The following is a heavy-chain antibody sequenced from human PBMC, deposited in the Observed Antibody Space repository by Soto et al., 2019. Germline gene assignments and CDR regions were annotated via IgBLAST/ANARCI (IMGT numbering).Heavy chain of an antibody. V-gene: IGHV1-69*12. CDR2: IIPIFGTA. CDR3: ARDCPTHTGIVGATIFLDY. Sequence: QVQLVQSGAEVKKPGSSVKVSCKASGGTFSSYAISWVRQAPGQGLEWMGGIIPIFGTANYAQKFQGRVTITADESTSTAYMELSSLRSEDTAVYYCARDCPTHTGIVGATIFLDYWGQGTLITVSS. J-gene: IGHJ4*02. D-gene: IGHD1-26*01. CDR1: GGTFSSYA.